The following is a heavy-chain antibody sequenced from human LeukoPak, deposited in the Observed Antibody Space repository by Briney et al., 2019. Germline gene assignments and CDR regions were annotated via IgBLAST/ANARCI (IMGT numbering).Heavy chain of an antibody. Sequence: SETLSLTCTVSGGSISSHYWSWIRQPPGKGLEWIGYIYYSGSTNYNPSLKSRVTISVDTSKNQFSLKLSSVTAADTAVYYCARDRSMDAFDIRGQGTMVTVSS. D-gene: IGHD2/OR15-2a*01. J-gene: IGHJ3*02. V-gene: IGHV4-59*11. CDR2: IYYSGST. CDR1: GGSISSHY. CDR3: ARDRSMDAFDI.